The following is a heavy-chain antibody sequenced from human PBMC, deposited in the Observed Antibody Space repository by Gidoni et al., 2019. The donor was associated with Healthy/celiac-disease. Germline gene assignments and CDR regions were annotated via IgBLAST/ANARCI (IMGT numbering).Heavy chain of an antibody. D-gene: IGHD1-1*01. CDR2: IWYDGSNK. Sequence: QVQLVESGGGVVQPGRSLRLSCAAYGFTFSSYGLHWVRQAPGKGLEWVAVIWYDGSNKYYADSVKGRFTISRDNSKNTLYLQMNSLRAEYTAVYYCARGQTTTLDYWGQGTLVTVSS. CDR3: ARGQTTTLDY. V-gene: IGHV3-33*01. J-gene: IGHJ4*02. CDR1: GFTFSSYG.